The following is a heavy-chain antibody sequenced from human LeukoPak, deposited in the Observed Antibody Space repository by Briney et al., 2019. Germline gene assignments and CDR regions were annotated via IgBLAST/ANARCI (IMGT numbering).Heavy chain of an antibody. Sequence: HRASVKVSCKASGGTFSSYAISWVRQAPGQGLEWMGGIIPIFGTANYAQKFQGRVTITADKSTSTAYMELSSLRSEDTAVYYCARATKGTWFGELLEYYYYMDVWGKGTTVTVSS. V-gene: IGHV1-69*06. J-gene: IGHJ6*03. D-gene: IGHD3-10*01. CDR1: GGTFSSYA. CDR2: IIPIFGTA. CDR3: ARATKGTWFGELLEYYYYMDV.